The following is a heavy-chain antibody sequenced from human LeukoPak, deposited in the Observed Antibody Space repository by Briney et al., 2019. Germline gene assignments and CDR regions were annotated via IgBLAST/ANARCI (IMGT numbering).Heavy chain of an antibody. Sequence: SETLSLTCAVSGDSISGSSYYWAWIRQPPEKGLEWIGSIDCSGSAVYNPSLNSRLTISVDTSKNQVSLKVPSVTAADTAVYYCARRAYSYGFRFDPWGQGTLVIVSS. V-gene: IGHV4-39*01. CDR2: IDCSGSA. J-gene: IGHJ5*02. CDR3: ARRAYSYGFRFDP. CDR1: GDSISGSSYY. D-gene: IGHD3-16*02.